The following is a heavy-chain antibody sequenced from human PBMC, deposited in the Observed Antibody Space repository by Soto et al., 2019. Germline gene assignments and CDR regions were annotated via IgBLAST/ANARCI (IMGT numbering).Heavy chain of an antibody. CDR2: IYYSGST. J-gene: IGHJ6*02. CDR3: ARIHYSYYGMDV. CDR1: GGSISRSSYY. Sequence: TLSLTCTVSGGSISRSSYYWGWIRQPPGKGLEWIGSIYYSGSTYYNSSLKSRVTISVDTSKNQFSLKLNSVTAADTAVYHCARIHYSYYGMDVWGQGTTVTVSS. V-gene: IGHV4-39*01.